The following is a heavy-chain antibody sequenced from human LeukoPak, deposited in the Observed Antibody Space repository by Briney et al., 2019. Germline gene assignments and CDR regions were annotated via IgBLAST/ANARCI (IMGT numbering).Heavy chain of an antibody. V-gene: IGHV3-23*01. J-gene: IGHJ4*02. D-gene: IGHD5-12*01. Sequence: TGGSLRLSCAASGFFFGSYVMAWVRQAPGKGLEGVADITGAGRRTNYADSVKGRFTISRDNSENSVYLQMNSLRVEDTAMYYCVKGPRRYSGRYDSWGQGTLVTVSP. CDR2: ITGAGRRT. CDR1: GFFFGSYV. CDR3: VKGPRRYSGRYDS.